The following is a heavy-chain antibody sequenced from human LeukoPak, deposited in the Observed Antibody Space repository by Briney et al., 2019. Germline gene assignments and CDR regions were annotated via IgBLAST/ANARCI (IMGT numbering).Heavy chain of an antibody. CDR3: ARVGDYSGYDYLNWFDP. D-gene: IGHD5-12*01. Sequence: ASVKVSCKASGGTFSSYAISWVRQAPGQGLEWMGWISAYNGNTNYAQKLQGRVTMTTDTSTSTAYMELRSLRSDDTAVYYCARVGDYSGYDYLNWFDPWGQGTLVTVSS. V-gene: IGHV1-18*01. CDR1: GGTFSSYA. J-gene: IGHJ5*02. CDR2: ISAYNGNT.